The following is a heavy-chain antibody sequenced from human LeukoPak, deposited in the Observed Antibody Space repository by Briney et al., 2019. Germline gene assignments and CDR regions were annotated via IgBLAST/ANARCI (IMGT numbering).Heavy chain of an antibody. V-gene: IGHV3-7*01. D-gene: IGHD1-7*01. Sequence: PGGSLRLSCAASGFTFSSYWMSWVRQAPGKGLEWVANIKQDGSEKYYVDSVKGRFTISRDNAKNSLYLQMNSLRAGDTAVYYCARADRSRNWNYASWYFDLWGRGTLVTVSS. CDR2: IKQDGSEK. J-gene: IGHJ2*01. CDR3: ARADRSRNWNYASWYFDL. CDR1: GFTFSSYW.